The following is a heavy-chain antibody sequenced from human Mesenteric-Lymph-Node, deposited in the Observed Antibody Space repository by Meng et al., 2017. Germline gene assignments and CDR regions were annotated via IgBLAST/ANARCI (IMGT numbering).Heavy chain of an antibody. Sequence: SQTLSLTCAISGDSVSSNSAAWNWIRQSPSRGLEWLGRTFYKSQWYNQYPLSVIRRITINADTSKNEFSLHLNSVTPEDTAIYYCVRGSLNYDYYGLDVWGQGTTVTVSS. J-gene: IGHJ6*02. CDR1: GDSVSSNSAA. CDR3: VRGSLNYDYYGLDV. CDR2: TFYKSQWYN. D-gene: IGHD3-10*01. V-gene: IGHV6-1*01.